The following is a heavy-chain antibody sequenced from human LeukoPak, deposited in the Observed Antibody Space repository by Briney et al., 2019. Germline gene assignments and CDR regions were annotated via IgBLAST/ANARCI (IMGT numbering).Heavy chain of an antibody. D-gene: IGHD2-2*02. CDR1: GGSIRSYY. CDR3: ARRSAAIGAFDY. J-gene: IGHJ4*02. V-gene: IGHV4-59*04. CDR2: IYYSGST. Sequence: SETLSLTCTVSGGSIRSYYWSWIRQPPGKGLEWIGYIYYSGSTYYNPSLKSRVTISVDTSKNQFSLKLSSVTAADTAVYYCARRSAAIGAFDYWGQGTLVTVSS.